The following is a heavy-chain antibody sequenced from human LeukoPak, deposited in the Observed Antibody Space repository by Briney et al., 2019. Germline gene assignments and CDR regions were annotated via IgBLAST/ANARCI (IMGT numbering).Heavy chain of an antibody. CDR2: LNPNSGGA. Sequence: ASVKVSCKASGYTFTAYSIHWVRQAPGQGLEWMGWLNPNSGGANYAQNFQGRVTMTRDTSISTAYMELSRLRSDDTAMYYCARAGLQLAAYYLDYWGQGTLVTVSS. J-gene: IGHJ4*02. V-gene: IGHV1-2*02. CDR1: GYTFTAYS. D-gene: IGHD6-13*01. CDR3: ARAGLQLAAYYLDY.